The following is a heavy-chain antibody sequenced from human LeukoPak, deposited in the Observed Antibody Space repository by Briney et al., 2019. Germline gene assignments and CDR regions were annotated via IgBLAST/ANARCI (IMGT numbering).Heavy chain of an antibody. D-gene: IGHD6-19*01. CDR2: INTNTGNP. Sequence: ASVNVSCKSSGYTFTSYAMNWVRQAAGQGRDWMGWINTNTGNPTYAHGCTGRFVFSLDTSVSPGYLEISRLNAADPAVYYCASVEYSSALWGQGTLVTVS. CDR1: GYTFTSYA. J-gene: IGHJ4*02. CDR3: ASVEYSSAL. V-gene: IGHV7-4-1*02.